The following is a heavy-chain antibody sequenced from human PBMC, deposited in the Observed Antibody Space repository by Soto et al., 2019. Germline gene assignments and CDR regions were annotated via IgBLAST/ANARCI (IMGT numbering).Heavy chain of an antibody. J-gene: IGHJ3*02. V-gene: IGHV3-23*01. CDR1: GFTFSSYA. Sequence: QPGGSLRLSCAASGFTFSSYAMSWVRQAPGKXLEWVSAISGSGGSTYYADSVKGRFTISRDNSKNTLYLQMNSLRAEDTAVYYCAKELGYSYGYPLAAFDIWGQGTMVTVSS. CDR2: ISGSGGST. CDR3: AKELGYSYGYPLAAFDI. D-gene: IGHD5-18*01.